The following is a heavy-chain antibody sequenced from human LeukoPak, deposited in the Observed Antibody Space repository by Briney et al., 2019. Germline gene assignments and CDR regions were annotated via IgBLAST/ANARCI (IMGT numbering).Heavy chain of an antibody. CDR1: GFTFSSYA. Sequence: PGGPLRLSCAASGFTFSSYAMHWVRQAPGKGLEWVAVISYDGSNKYYADSVKGRFTISRDNSKNTLYLQMNSLRAEDTAVYYCARGGRVGANFGDYWGQGTLVTVSS. CDR3: ARGGRVGANFGDY. D-gene: IGHD1-26*01. CDR2: ISYDGSNK. J-gene: IGHJ4*02. V-gene: IGHV3-30*04.